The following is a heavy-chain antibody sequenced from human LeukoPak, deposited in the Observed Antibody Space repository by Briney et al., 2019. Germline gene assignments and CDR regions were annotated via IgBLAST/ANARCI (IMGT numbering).Heavy chain of an antibody. J-gene: IGHJ6*03. CDR2: INPSGGST. V-gene: IGHV1-46*01. Sequence: ASVKVSCKASGYTLSSFGLSWVRQAPGQGLEWMGIINPSGGSTTYAQKFQGRVTMTRDTSTSTVYMELSSLRSEDTAVYYCARDPPPGSLYYMDVWGKGTTVTVSS. CDR1: GYTLSSFG. D-gene: IGHD2-15*01. CDR3: ARDPPPGSLYYMDV.